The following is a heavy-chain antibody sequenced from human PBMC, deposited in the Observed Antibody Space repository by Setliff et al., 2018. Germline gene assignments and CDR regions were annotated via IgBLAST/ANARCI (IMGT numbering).Heavy chain of an antibody. D-gene: IGHD2-21*01. CDR2: MNPNSGNT. CDR3: ARGDFDSYFPLNAFDS. V-gene: IGHV1-8*01. Sequence: ASVKVSCKASGYTFTSYDINWVRQATGQGLEWMGWMNPNSGNTGYAQKFQGRVTMTRNTSISTAYMELSSLRSEDTAVYYCARGDFDSYFPLNAFDSWGQGTMVTVSS. CDR1: GYTFTSYD. J-gene: IGHJ3*02.